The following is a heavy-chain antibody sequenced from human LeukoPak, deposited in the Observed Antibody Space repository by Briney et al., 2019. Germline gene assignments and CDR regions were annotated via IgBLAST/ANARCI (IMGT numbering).Heavy chain of an antibody. CDR1: GFTVSTNY. CDR3: AKDLSGWYSSGWSYESAY. Sequence: GGSLRLSCAAPGFTVSTNYMSWVRQAPGKGLEWVSTISGSGGSTYYADSVKGRFTISRDNSKNTLYLQMNTLRAEDTAVYYCAKDLSGWYSSGWSYESAYWGQGTLVTVSS. V-gene: IGHV3-23*01. CDR2: ISGSGGST. J-gene: IGHJ4*02. D-gene: IGHD6-19*01.